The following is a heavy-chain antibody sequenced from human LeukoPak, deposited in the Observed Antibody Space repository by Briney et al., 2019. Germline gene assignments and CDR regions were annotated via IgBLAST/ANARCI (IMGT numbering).Heavy chain of an antibody. CDR3: TRDRKSGESSEIDF. Sequence: GGSLRLSCAASGFTFSNYWVHWVRQAPGKGLVWVSRINRDGSTTNYADSVKGRFTVSRDNAKNTLNLQMNSLRAEDTAVYYCTRDRKSGESSEIDFWGQGTLVTVSS. D-gene: IGHD3-10*01. CDR2: INRDGSTT. V-gene: IGHV3-74*01. J-gene: IGHJ4*02. CDR1: GFTFSNYW.